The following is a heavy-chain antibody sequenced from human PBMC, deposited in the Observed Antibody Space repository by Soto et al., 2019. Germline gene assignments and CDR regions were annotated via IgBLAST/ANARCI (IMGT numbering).Heavy chain of an antibody. Sequence: PGEALKISCKGSGYSFTSDWIGWVRQMPGKGLEWMGIIYPGDSDTRYSPSFQGQVTISADKSISTAYLQWSSLKASDTAMYYCAREPEHYNYGMDVWGQGTTVTVSS. V-gene: IGHV5-51*01. J-gene: IGHJ6*02. CDR3: AREPEHYNYGMDV. CDR2: IYPGDSDT. CDR1: GYSFTSDW.